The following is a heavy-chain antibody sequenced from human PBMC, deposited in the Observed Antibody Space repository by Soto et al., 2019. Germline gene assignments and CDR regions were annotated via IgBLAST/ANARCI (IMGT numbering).Heavy chain of an antibody. CDR3: TSLPIWSGYYSIDY. CDR1: GFTFGDYA. Sequence: GGSLRLSCTASGFTFGDYAMSWFRQAPGKGLEWVGFIRSKAYGGTTEYAASVKGRFTISRDDSKSIAYLQMNSLKTEDTAVYYCTSLPIWSGYYSIDYWGQGTLVTVSS. D-gene: IGHD3-3*01. J-gene: IGHJ4*02. V-gene: IGHV3-49*03. CDR2: IRSKAYGGTT.